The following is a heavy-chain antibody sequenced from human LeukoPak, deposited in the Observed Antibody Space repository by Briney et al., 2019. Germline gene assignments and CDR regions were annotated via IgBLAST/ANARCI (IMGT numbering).Heavy chain of an antibody. CDR1: GFTFSSYA. CDR3: ARDTDYYDSSYYFDY. V-gene: IGHV3-30-3*01. Sequence: QPGRSLRLSCAASGFTFSSYAMHWDRQAPGKGLEWVAVISYDGSNKYYADSVKGRFTISRDNSKNTLYLQMNSLRAEDTAVYYCARDTDYYDSSYYFDYWGQGTLVTVSS. CDR2: ISYDGSNK. J-gene: IGHJ4*02. D-gene: IGHD3-22*01.